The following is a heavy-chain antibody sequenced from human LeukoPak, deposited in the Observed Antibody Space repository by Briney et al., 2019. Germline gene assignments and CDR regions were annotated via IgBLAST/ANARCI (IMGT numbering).Heavy chain of an antibody. J-gene: IGHJ4*02. Sequence: WASVKVSCKASGYTFTGYYMHWVRQAPGQGLEWMGWINPNSGGTNYAQKFQGRVTMTRDTSISTAYMELSRLRSDDTAVYYCARDTRSSYLQYYFDYWGQGTLVTVSS. CDR1: GYTFTGYY. V-gene: IGHV1-2*02. D-gene: IGHD5-24*01. CDR3: ARDTRSSYLQYYFDY. CDR2: INPNSGGT.